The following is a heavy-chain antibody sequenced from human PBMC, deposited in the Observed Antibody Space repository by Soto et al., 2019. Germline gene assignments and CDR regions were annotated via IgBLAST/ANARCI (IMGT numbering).Heavy chain of an antibody. J-gene: IGHJ5*02. CDR1: GFSFSSYS. CDR2: ISSSASHI. V-gene: IGHV3-21*01. CDR3: ARGYTGYCSGGTCYWFAP. Sequence: EVQLVESGGGLVKPGGSLRLSCAASGFSFSSYSMNWVRQAPGKGLEWVSSISSSASHINYADSVKGRFTISRDNAKKSLYLQMKSLRAGDTAVYYCARGYTGYCSGGTCYWFAPWGQGTLVTVSS. D-gene: IGHD2-15*01.